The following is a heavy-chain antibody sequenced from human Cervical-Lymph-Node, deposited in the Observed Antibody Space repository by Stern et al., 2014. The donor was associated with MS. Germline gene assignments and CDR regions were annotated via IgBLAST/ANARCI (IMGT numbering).Heavy chain of an antibody. CDR2: IDPYDSAP. J-gene: IGHJ4*02. Sequence: MQLVQSGAEVNKPGESLKVSCKLSGYSFTIYYIAWVRQMPGQGLEWMVFIDPYDSAPPYSPAFQGPVTTSADKSITTAYLQWTSLRASDTAMYYCARHVQGFDYWGQGTLVTVSS. V-gene: IGHV5-51*01. CDR3: ARHVQGFDY. CDR1: GYSFTIYY.